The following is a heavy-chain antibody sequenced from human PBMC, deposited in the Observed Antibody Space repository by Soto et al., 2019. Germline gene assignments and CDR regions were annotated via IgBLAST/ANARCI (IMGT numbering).Heavy chain of an antibody. CDR3: ARDPAARGYYYYMDV. CDR1: GFTFSSYS. J-gene: IGHJ6*03. CDR2: ISSSSSYI. D-gene: IGHD6-6*01. Sequence: GGSLRLSCAASGFTFSSYSMNWVRQAPGKGLEWVSSISSSSSYIYYADSVKGRFTISRDNAKNSLYLQMNSLRAEDTAVYYCARDPAARGYYYYMDVWGKGTTVTVSS. V-gene: IGHV3-21*01.